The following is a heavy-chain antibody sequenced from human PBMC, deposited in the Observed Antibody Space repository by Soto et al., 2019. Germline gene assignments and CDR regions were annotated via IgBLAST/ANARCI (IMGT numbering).Heavy chain of an antibody. CDR3: ARYYRGSGRYFFDY. V-gene: IGHV3-7*03. D-gene: IGHD6-19*01. CDR2: INQDGGVT. Sequence: GGSLRLSCVASGFTFISSFMGWIRQAPGKGLEWVANINQDGGVTYYVDSVEGRFTISRDNTKDSLYLQMNSLRGEDTAIYYCARYYRGSGRYFFDYWGQGTPVTVSS. J-gene: IGHJ4*02. CDR1: GFTFISSF.